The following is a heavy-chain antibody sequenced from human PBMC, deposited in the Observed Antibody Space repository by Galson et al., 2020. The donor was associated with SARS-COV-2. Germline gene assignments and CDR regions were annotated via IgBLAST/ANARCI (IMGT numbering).Heavy chain of an antibody. CDR3: ARDIYGDYWEDYFDY. CDR1: GFTFSSYG. CDR2: ISYDGSNK. J-gene: IGHJ4*02. Sequence: GESLKISCAASGFTFSSYGMHWVRQAPGKGLEWVAVISYDGSNKYYADSVKGRFTISRDNSKNTLYLQMNSLRAEDTAVYYCARDIYGDYWEDYFDYWGQGTLVTVSS. D-gene: IGHD4-17*01. V-gene: IGHV3-30*03.